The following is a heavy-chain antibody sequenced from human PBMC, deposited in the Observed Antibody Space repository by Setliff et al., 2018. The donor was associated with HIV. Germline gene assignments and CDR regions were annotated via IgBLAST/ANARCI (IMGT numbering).Heavy chain of an antibody. CDR1: GDSLTTGGAY. CDR3: ARGGGITWRSYSFDY. D-gene: IGHD3-10*01. J-gene: IGHJ4*01. CDR2: IYVSRNT. V-gene: IGHV4-61*10. Sequence: SETLSLTCAVSGDSLTTGGAYWSWVRQPAGKALEWIGHIYVSRNTMYNPSLKSRVTVSVDTSKKQFSLRLSSVSAADTALYYCARGGGITWRSYSFDYWGHGTLVTV.